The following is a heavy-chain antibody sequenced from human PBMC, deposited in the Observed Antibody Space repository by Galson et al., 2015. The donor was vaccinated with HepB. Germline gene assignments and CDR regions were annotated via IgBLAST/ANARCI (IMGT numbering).Heavy chain of an antibody. Sequence: SLRLSCAASGFTFSSYSMSWVRQAPGKGLEWVSAISGSGGSTYYADSVKGRFTISRDNSKNTLYLQMNSLRAEDTAVYYCAKYDFWREDYYGMDVWGQGTTVTVSS. V-gene: IGHV3-23*01. CDR3: AKYDFWREDYYGMDV. CDR1: GFTFSSYS. D-gene: IGHD3-3*01. CDR2: ISGSGGST. J-gene: IGHJ6*02.